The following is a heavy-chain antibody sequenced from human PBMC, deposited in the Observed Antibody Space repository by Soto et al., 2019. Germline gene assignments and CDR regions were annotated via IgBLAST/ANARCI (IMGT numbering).Heavy chain of an antibody. D-gene: IGHD5-18*01. CDR2: IYYSGST. Sequence: SETLSLTCTVSGGSISSGDYYWSWIRQPPGKGLEWIGYIYYSGSTYYNPSLKSRVTISVDTSKNQFSLKLSSVTAADTAVYYCARVPGVQLWPNNWFVPRGQGTLVTVSS. CDR3: ARVPGVQLWPNNWFVP. J-gene: IGHJ5*02. V-gene: IGHV4-30-4*01. CDR1: GGSISSGDYY.